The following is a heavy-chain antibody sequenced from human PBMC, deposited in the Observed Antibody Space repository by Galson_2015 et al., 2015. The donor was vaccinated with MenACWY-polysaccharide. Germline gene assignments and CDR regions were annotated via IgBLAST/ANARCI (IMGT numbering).Heavy chain of an antibody. CDR1: GLTFSDAW. CDR2: IKRKIDGGTA. J-gene: IGHJ4*02. D-gene: IGHD2-15*01. CDR3: TRDSSGGYDY. V-gene: IGHV3-15*01. Sequence: SLRLSCAASGLTFSDAWMSWVRQGPGMGLEWVGHIKRKIDGGTADYAAPVKGRFTISRDDSKNTLYLQMNSLKIEDTAVYYCTRDSSGGYDYWGQGTLATVSS.